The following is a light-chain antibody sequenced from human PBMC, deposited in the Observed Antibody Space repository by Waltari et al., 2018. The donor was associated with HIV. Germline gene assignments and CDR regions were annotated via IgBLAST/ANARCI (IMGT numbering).Light chain of an antibody. CDR3: AAWDDSLHGEL. Sequence: QSVLTQTPSLSGTPGQRVTISCSGGYSNIGSNTVNWYQQFPGTAPRLLIYSNNQRPSGVPERFSGSKSGTSASLVISELQSQDEADYHCAAWDDSLHGELFGGGTKLTVL. CDR2: SNN. CDR1: YSNIGSNT. J-gene: IGLJ2*01. V-gene: IGLV1-44*01.